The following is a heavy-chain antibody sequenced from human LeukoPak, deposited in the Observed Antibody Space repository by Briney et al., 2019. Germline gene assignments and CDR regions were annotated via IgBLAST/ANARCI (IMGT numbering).Heavy chain of an antibody. D-gene: IGHD5-18*01. CDR2: INHSGST. CDR3: ARRGDDTAMVPFDY. V-gene: IGHV4-34*01. CDR1: GGSISSYY. J-gene: IGHJ4*02. Sequence: PSETLSLTCTVSGGSISSYYWSWIRQPPGKGLEWIGEINHSGSTNYNPSLKSRVTISVDTSKNQFSLKLSSVTAADTAVYYCARRGDDTAMVPFDYWGQGTLVTVSS.